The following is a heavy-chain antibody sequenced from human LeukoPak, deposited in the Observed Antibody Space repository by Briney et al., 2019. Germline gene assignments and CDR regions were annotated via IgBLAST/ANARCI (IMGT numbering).Heavy chain of an antibody. J-gene: IGHJ4*02. CDR2: ISGSGGNT. D-gene: IGHD3-22*01. CDR3: AKDQDANYYDSSGPPYYFDY. CDR1: GFTFSSYA. V-gene: IGHV3-23*01. Sequence: GGSLRLSCAASGFTFSSYAMRWVRQAPGKGREWVSAISGSGGNTYYADSVKGRFTISRDNSKNTLYLQMNSLRAEDTAVYYCAKDQDANYYDSSGPPYYFDYWGQGTLVTVSS.